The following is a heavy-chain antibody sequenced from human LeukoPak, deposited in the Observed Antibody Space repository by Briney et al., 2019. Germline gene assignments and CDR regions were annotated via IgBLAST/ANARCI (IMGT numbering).Heavy chain of an antibody. CDR3: ARYGSGSYPPYNWFDP. D-gene: IGHD3-10*01. CDR2: ISAYNGNT. CDR1: GYTFTSYG. J-gene: IGHJ5*02. Sequence: ASVKVSCKASGYTFTSYGVSWVRQAPGQGLEWMGWISAYNGNTDYAQKLQGRVTMTTDTSTSTAYMELRSLRSDDTAVYYCARYGSGSYPPYNWFDPWGQGTLVTVSS. V-gene: IGHV1-18*01.